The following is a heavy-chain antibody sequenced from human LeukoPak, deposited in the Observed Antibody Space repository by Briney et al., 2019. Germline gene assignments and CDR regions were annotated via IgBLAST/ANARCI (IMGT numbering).Heavy chain of an antibody. CDR3: ARTLKGREILGSRLGELSLGYY. CDR2: MNPNSGNT. J-gene: IGHJ4*02. D-gene: IGHD3-16*02. V-gene: IGHV1-8*01. CDR1: GYTFTIYD. Sequence: ASVKVSCKSSGYTFTIYDINWVRQATGQGLEWMGWMNPNSGNTGYAQKFQGRVTMTRNTSISTAYMELSSLRSEDTAVYYCARTLKGREILGSRLGELSLGYYWGQGTLVTVSS.